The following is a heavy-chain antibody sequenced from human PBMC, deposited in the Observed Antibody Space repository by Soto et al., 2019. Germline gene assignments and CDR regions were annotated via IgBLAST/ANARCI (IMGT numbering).Heavy chain of an antibody. CDR3: ARQEAAAGISWFDP. J-gene: IGHJ5*02. Sequence: PSETLSLTCTVSGGSISSSSYYWGWIRQPPGKGLEWIGSIYYSGSTYYNPSLKSRVTISVDTSKNQFSLKLSSVTAADTAVYYCARQEAAAGISWFDPWGQGTLVTVSS. V-gene: IGHV4-39*01. D-gene: IGHD6-13*01. CDR1: GGSISSSSYY. CDR2: IYYSGST.